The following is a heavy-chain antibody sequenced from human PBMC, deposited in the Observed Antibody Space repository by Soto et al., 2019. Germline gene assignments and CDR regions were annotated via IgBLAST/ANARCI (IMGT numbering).Heavy chain of an antibody. CDR1: GFTFHTFNTYA. J-gene: IGHJ4*02. Sequence: GGSLRLSCAGSGFTFHTFNTYAMNWVRQAPGKGVEWVSTITGTGAATYYADSVKGRFTISRDNSRNILYLQMNNLRAEDTAVYYCATEDLDYWGQGTLVTVSS. CDR2: ITGTGAAT. V-gene: IGHV3-23*01. CDR3: ATEDLDY.